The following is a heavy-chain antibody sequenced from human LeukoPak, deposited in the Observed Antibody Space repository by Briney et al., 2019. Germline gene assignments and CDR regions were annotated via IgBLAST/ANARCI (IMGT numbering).Heavy chain of an antibody. CDR3: ARDAIVGDYSNSDY. J-gene: IGHJ4*02. CDR1: GYXFTGYY. V-gene: IGHV1-2*02. CDR2: INPNSGGT. Sequence: GASVKVSCKASGYXFTGYYIHWVRQAPGQGLEWMGWINPNSGGTNYAQKFQGRVTMTRDTSISTAYMELSRLTSDDTAVYYCARDAIVGDYSNSDYWGQGTLVTVSS. D-gene: IGHD4-11*01.